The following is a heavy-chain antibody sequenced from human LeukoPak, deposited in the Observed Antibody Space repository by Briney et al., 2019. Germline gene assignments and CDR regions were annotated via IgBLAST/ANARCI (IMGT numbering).Heavy chain of an antibody. V-gene: IGHV3-30-3*01. CDR2: ISYDGSNK. D-gene: IGHD3-22*01. CDR3: ARGQDSSGYYYYVEYFQH. CDR1: GFTFSSYA. J-gene: IGHJ1*01. Sequence: GRSLRLSCAASGFTFSSYAMHWVRQAPGKGLEWVAVISYDGSNKYYADSVKGRFTIFRDNSKNTLYLQMNSLRAEDTAVYYCARGQDSSGYYYYVEYFQHWGQGTLVTVSS.